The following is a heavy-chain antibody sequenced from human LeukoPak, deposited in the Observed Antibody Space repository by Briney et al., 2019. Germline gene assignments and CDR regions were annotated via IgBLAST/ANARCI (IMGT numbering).Heavy chain of an antibody. J-gene: IGHJ5*02. D-gene: IGHD3-10*01. CDR2: INANSGGT. CDR1: GYTFTSYG. CDR3: ARGRLGTWFGELKA. V-gene: IGHV1-2*02. Sequence: ASVKVSCKASGYTFTSYGISWVRQAPGQGLEWMGWINANSGGTKYAQKFQGRVTMTRDTSISTAYMELSSLRSDDTAVYYCARGRLGTWFGELKAWGQGTLATVSS.